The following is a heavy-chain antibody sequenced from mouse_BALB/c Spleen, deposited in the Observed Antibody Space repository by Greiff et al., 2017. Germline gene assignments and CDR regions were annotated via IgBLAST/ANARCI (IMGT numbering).Heavy chain of an antibody. V-gene: IGHV5-2*01. J-gene: IGHJ4*01. Sequence: EVKLMESGGGLVQPGESLKLSCESNEYEFPSHDMSWVRKTPEKRLELVAAINSDGGSTYYPDTMERRFIISRDNTRKTLYLQMSSLRSEDTALYYCARRGSTYAMDYWGQGTSVTVSS. CDR1: EYEFPSHD. D-gene: IGHD5-1*01. CDR2: INSDGGST. CDR3: ARRGSTYAMDY.